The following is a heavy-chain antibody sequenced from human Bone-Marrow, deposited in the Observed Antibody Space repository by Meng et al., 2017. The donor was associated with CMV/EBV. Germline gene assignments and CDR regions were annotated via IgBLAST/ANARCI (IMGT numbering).Heavy chain of an antibody. CDR2: INPSGGST. D-gene: IGHD2-15*01. V-gene: IGHV1-46*01. CDR3: TRNGFPEGGYYFDY. CDR1: GYTFTSYY. Sequence: QVQLVQSGAEVKKPGASVKVSCKASGYTFTSYYMHWVRQAPGQGLEWMGIINPSGGSTSYAQKFQGRVIITADKSTSTAYMELSSLRSEDTAMYYCTRNGFPEGGYYFDYWGQGTLVTVSS. J-gene: IGHJ4*02.